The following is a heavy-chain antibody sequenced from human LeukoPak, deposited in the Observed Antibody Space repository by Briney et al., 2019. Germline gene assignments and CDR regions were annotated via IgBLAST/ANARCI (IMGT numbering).Heavy chain of an antibody. Sequence: ASVKVSCKASGYTFTNFGITWVRQAPGQGLEWMGWISLYDGTTKFAQKIQGRVSLTTDTSTSTAYLELRSLKSDDTAIYYCAKDRMGLMTLPMTAADLWGQGTLVSVSS. CDR3: AKDRMGLMTLPMTAADL. CDR1: GYTFTNFG. J-gene: IGHJ5*02. D-gene: IGHD2-21*02. CDR2: ISLYDGTT. V-gene: IGHV1-18*04.